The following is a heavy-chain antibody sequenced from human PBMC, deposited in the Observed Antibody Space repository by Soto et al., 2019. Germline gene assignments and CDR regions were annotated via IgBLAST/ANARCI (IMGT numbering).Heavy chain of an antibody. CDR2: TKHKAASYTT. D-gene: IGHD4-4*01. V-gene: IGHV3-72*01. CDR3: VTLQFSSWFY. CDR1: GFTLSDHL. Sequence: PGGSLRLACAASGFTLSDHLMEWVRQAPGKGLEWVGRTKHKAASYTTDYAASVNGRFTISRDDSKNSLYLQMNSLKTEDTAMYYCVTLQFSSWFYWGLGTLVTVSS. J-gene: IGHJ4*02.